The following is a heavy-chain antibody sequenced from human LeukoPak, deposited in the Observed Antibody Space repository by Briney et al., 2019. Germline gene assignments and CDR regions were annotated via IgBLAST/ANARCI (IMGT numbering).Heavy chain of an antibody. CDR2: IRSKANSYAT. Sequence: PGGSLRLSCAASGLTFSGSAMHWVRQASGKGLEWVGRIRSKANSYATAYAASVKGRFTISRDDSKNTAYLQMNSLKTEDTAVYYCTRRGHYYGSGSYYNYYYYGMDVWGKGTTVTVSS. CDR3: TRRGHYYGSGSYYNYYYYGMDV. J-gene: IGHJ6*04. V-gene: IGHV3-73*01. CDR1: GLTFSGSA. D-gene: IGHD3-10*01.